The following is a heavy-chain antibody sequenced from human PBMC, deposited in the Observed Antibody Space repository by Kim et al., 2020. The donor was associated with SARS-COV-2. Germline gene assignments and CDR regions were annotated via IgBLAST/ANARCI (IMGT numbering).Heavy chain of an antibody. V-gene: IGHV5-10-1*01. Sequence: TPYNPSFQGHVTISADKSVSTACLQWTSLKTSDTATYYCARRSNLYYGLDVWGQGTSVTVSS. D-gene: IGHD6-13*01. CDR2: T. CDR3: ARRSNLYYGLDV. J-gene: IGHJ6*02.